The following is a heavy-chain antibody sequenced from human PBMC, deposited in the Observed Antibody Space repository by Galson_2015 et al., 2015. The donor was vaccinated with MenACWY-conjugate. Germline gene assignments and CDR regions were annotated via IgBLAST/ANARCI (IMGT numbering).Heavy chain of an antibody. V-gene: IGHV3-48*02. CDR1: GITFSRCG. J-gene: IGHJ4*02. CDR2: ISPGSGRI. D-gene: IGHD7-27*01. CDR3: AWGRNPTVNSMYLDY. Sequence: SLRLSCAASGITFSRCGMNWVRQAPGKGLEWISYISPGSGRIYYADSAKGRFAISRDDAKSSLLLQIVSLRDEDTAVYYCAWGRNPTVNSMYLDYWGQGTLVTVSS.